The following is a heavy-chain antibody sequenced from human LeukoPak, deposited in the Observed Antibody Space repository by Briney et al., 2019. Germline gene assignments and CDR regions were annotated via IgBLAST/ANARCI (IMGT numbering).Heavy chain of an antibody. CDR2: ISSSSSTI. Sequence: GGSQRLSCVGSGFTFSSYHMNWVRQAPGKGLEWVSYISSSSSTIYYADSVKGRFTISRDNAKNSLYLQTNSLRAEDTAVYYCARAQYYSDSTGYYYLHYWGQGTLVTVSS. D-gene: IGHD3-22*01. J-gene: IGHJ4*02. V-gene: IGHV3-48*01. CDR1: GFTFSSYH. CDR3: ARAQYYSDSTGYYYLHY.